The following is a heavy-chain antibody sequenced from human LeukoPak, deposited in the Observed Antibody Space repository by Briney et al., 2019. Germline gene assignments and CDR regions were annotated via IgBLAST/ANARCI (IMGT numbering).Heavy chain of an antibody. CDR1: GYTFTSYY. Sequence: GASVKVSCKGSGYTFTSYYVHWVRQAPGQGLERMGIINPSGSSTSYAQKFQGRVTMTRDTSTSTVYMELGSLRSEDTAVYYCARTVGYSYGAIDYWGQGTLVTVSS. J-gene: IGHJ4*02. CDR3: ARTVGYSYGAIDY. D-gene: IGHD5-18*01. CDR2: INPSGSST. V-gene: IGHV1-46*01.